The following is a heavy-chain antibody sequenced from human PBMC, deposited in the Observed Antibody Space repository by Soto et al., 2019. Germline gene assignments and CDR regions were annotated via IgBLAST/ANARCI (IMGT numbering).Heavy chain of an antibody. CDR1: GGSISSSSYY. J-gene: IGHJ4*02. D-gene: IGHD3-22*01. CDR2: IYYSGST. CDR3: ARHPLYYYDSSGYYFDY. Sequence: SETLSLTCTVSGGSISSSSYYWGWIRQPPGKGLEWIGSIYYSGSTYYNPSLKSRVTISEDTSKNQFSLKLSSVTAADTAVYYCARHPLYYYDSSGYYFDYWGQGTLVTVSS. V-gene: IGHV4-39*01.